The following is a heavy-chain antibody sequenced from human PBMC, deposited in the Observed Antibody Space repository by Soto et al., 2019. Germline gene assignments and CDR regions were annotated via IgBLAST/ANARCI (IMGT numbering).Heavy chain of an antibody. CDR3: ASKYCSGGSCYYPNDAFDI. V-gene: IGHV1-18*01. D-gene: IGHD2-15*01. CDR1: GYTFTSYG. Sequence: QVQLVQSGAEVKKPGASVKVSCKASGYTFTSYGISWVRQAPGQGLEWMGWISAYNGNTNYAQKLQGRVTMTTDTSTSTAYMELMSLRSDDTAVYYCASKYCSGGSCYYPNDAFDIWGQGTMVTVSS. CDR2: ISAYNGNT. J-gene: IGHJ3*02.